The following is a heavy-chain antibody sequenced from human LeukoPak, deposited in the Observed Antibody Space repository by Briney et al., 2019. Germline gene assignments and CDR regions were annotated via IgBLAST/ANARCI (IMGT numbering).Heavy chain of an antibody. J-gene: IGHJ4*02. V-gene: IGHV3-15*07. CDR3: TTGNWGPY. Sequence: GGSLRLSCAASGFTFSDAWMNWVRQAPGKGLEWVGRIKRKTDGGTTDYAAPVKGRFTISRDDSKNTLYLQMNSLKTEDTAVYYCTTGNWGPYWGQGTLVTVSS. CDR2: IKRKTDGGTT. D-gene: IGHD7-27*01. CDR1: GFTFSDAW.